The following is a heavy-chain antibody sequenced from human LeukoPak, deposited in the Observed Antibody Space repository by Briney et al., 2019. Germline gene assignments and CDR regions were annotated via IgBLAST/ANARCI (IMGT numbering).Heavy chain of an antibody. D-gene: IGHD3-3*01. CDR3: AKDVPYYDFWSGSLAFDI. CDR1: GFTFSSYA. Sequence: PGGSLRLSCAASGFTFSSYAMSWVRQAPGKGLEWVSAISGSGGSTYYADSVKGRFTISRDNYKNTLYMQMNSLRAEDTAVYYCAKDVPYYDFWSGSLAFDIWGQGTMVTVSS. V-gene: IGHV3-23*01. CDR2: ISGSGGST. J-gene: IGHJ3*02.